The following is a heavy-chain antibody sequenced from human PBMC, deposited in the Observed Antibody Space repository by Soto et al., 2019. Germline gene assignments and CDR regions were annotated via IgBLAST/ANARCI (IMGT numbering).Heavy chain of an antibody. J-gene: IGHJ6*02. Sequence: ASVKVSCKASGDIFISYYMHWVRQAPGQGLEWMGWINPNSGGTNYAQKFQGWVTMTRDTSISTAYMELSRLRSDDTAVYYCARAPPFYYGMDVWGQGTTVTVSS. CDR1: GDIFISYY. CDR2: INPNSGGT. CDR3: ARAPPFYYGMDV. V-gene: IGHV1-2*04.